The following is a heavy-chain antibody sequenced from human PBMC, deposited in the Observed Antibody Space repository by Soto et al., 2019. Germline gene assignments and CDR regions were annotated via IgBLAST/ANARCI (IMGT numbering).Heavy chain of an antibody. V-gene: IGHV3-30-3*01. CDR1: GFTFSPHA. CDR3: ARRYCSSTSCPSNYYAMDV. CDR2: ISYEGSNK. J-gene: IGHJ6*02. Sequence: GGSLRLSCAASGFTFSPHAMHWVRQGPGKGLEWVAVISYEGSNKYYADSVKGRFTISRDNSKNTLYLQMNSLRAEDTAMYYCARRYCSSTSCPSNYYAMDVWGQGTTVTVSS. D-gene: IGHD2-2*01.